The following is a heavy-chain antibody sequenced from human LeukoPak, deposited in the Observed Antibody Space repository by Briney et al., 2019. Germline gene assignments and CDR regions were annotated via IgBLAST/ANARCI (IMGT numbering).Heavy chain of an antibody. CDR3: AKRRVRGVDYFDY. V-gene: IGHV3-30*02. CDR1: GFIFRTYA. J-gene: IGHJ4*02. Sequence: GGSLRLSCIASGFIFRTYAMHWLREAPEKGVELVTFISYDGINNYYAVSMKGRFTISRDNSKPTLYLQINSLRDEDTAVYYCAKRRVRGVDYFDYWGQGTLVTVSS. CDR2: ISYDGINN. D-gene: IGHD3-10*01.